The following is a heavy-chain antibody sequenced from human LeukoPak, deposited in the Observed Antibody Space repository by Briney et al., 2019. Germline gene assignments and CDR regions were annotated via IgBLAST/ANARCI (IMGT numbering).Heavy chain of an antibody. J-gene: IGHJ6*02. CDR3: AKDREEYQLLYSYYYYYGMDV. CDR1: GGSISSGGYY. V-gene: IGHV3-23*01. Sequence: LSLTCTVSGGSISSGGYYWSWIRQHPGKGLEWVSAISGSGGSTYYADSVKGRFTISRDNSKNTLYLQMNSLRAEDTAVYYCAKDREEYQLLYSYYYYYGMDVWGQGTTVTVSS. CDR2: ISGSGGST. D-gene: IGHD2-2*02.